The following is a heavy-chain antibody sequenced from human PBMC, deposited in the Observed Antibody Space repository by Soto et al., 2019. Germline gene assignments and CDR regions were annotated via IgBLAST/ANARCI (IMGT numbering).Heavy chain of an antibody. CDR2: ISSSSSYI. V-gene: IGHV3-21*01. D-gene: IGHD1-26*01. Sequence: GGSLRLSCAASGFTFSSYSMNWVRQAPGKGLEWVSSISSSSSYIYYADSVKGRFTISRDNAKNSLYLQMNSLRAEDTAVYYCARDDIRSGSYYVVWSWGQGTLVTVSS. J-gene: IGHJ5*02. CDR3: ARDDIRSGSYYVVWS. CDR1: GFTFSSYS.